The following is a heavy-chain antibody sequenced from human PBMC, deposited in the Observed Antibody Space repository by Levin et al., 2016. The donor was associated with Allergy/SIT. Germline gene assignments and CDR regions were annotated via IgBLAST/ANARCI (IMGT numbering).Heavy chain of an antibody. J-gene: IGHJ4*02. CDR3: ARSYDFWSGPDY. CDR2: IWYDGSNK. V-gene: IGHV3-33*01. Sequence: GGSLRLSCAASGFTFSSYGMHWVRQAPGKGLEWVAVIWYDGSNKYYADSVKGRFTISRDNSKNTLYLQMNSLRAEDTAVYYCARSYDFWSGPDYWGQGTLVTVSS. CDR1: GFTFSSYG. D-gene: IGHD3-3*01.